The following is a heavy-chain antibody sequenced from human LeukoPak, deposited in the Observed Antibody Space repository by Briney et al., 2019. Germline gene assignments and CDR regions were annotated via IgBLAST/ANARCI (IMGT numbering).Heavy chain of an antibody. Sequence: GGTLRLSCAASGFTISSYWMSWVRQAPGKGLEWVANIKQNGSEKYYVVSVKGRFTISRDNAKNSLYLQMNSLRVEGTAVYYCARVGGWYYFYYWGQGTLVTGSS. CDR2: IKQNGSEK. CDR1: GFTISSYW. V-gene: IGHV3-7*01. D-gene: IGHD6-19*01. J-gene: IGHJ4*02. CDR3: ARVGGWYYFYY.